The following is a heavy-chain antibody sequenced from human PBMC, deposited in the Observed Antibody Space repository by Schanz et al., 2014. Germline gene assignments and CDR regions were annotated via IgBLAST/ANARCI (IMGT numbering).Heavy chain of an antibody. D-gene: IGHD3-3*01. Sequence: EVQLVESGGGLVQPGRSLRLSCAASGFTFDDYAMHWVRQAPGKGLEWVSGISWNSGSIGYEDSVKGRFTISRDNAKNSLYLQMNSLRAEDTALYFCVKDIYDFWSGNFDYCAREPWSPSPQ. V-gene: IGHV3-9*01. CDR2: ISWNSGSI. CDR1: GFTFDDYA. CDR3: VKDIYDFWSGNFDY. J-gene: IGHJ4*02.